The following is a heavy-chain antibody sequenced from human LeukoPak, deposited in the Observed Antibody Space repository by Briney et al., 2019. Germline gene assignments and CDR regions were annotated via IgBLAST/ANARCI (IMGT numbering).Heavy chain of an antibody. V-gene: IGHV1-18*01. J-gene: IGHJ5*02. CDR1: GYTFTSYG. D-gene: IGHD6-25*01. CDR2: ISAYNGNT. Sequence: GASVKVSCKASGYTFTSYGISWVRQAPGQGLEWMGWISAYNGNTNYAQKLQGRVTMTTDTSTSTAYMELRSLRSDDTAVYYCARWWGGLGYSSVGFDPWGQGTLVTVSS. CDR3: ARWWGGLGYSSVGFDP.